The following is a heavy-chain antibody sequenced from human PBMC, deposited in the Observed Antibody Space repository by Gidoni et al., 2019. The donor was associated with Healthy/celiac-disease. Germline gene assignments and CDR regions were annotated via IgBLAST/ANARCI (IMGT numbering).Heavy chain of an antibody. CDR3: ASSTITMVRPFDY. CDR2: ISYDGSNK. J-gene: IGHJ4*02. Sequence: QVQLVESGGGVVQPGRSLRLSCAASGFTFSSYAMPWVRQAPGKGLEWVAVISYDGSNKYYADSVKGRFTISRDNSKNTLYLQMNSLRAEDTAVYYCASSTITMVRPFDYWGQGTLVTVSS. V-gene: IGHV3-30*04. CDR1: GFTFSSYA. D-gene: IGHD3-10*01.